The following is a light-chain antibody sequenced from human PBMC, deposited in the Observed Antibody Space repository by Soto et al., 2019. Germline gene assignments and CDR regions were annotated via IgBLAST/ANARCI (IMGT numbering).Light chain of an antibody. V-gene: IGLV7-46*01. J-gene: IGLJ2*01. Sequence: QAVVTQEPSLTVSPGGTVTLTCGSSTGAVTSGHYPYWFQQKSGQAPRALIYDTSNKHSWTPARFSGSLLGGKAALTLSGAQPADEAEYYCLLSFSGTHVVFGGGTKLTVL. CDR3: LLSFSGTHVV. CDR1: TGAVTSGHY. CDR2: DTS.